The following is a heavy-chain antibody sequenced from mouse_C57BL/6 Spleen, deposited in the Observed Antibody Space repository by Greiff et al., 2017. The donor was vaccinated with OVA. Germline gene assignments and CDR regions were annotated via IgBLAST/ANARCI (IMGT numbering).Heavy chain of an antibody. CDR3: ARGASFAY. Sequence: VKLVESGPELVKPGASVKLSCKASGYTFTSYDINWVKQRPGQGLEWIGWIYPRDGSTKYNEKFKGKATLTVDTSSSTAYMELHSLTSADSAVYFCARGASFAYWGQGTLATVSA. J-gene: IGHJ3*01. D-gene: IGHD3-1*01. CDR2: IYPRDGST. CDR1: GYTFTSYD. V-gene: IGHV1-85*01.